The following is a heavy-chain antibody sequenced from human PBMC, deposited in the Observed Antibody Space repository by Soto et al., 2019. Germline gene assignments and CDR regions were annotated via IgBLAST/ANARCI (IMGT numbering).Heavy chain of an antibody. CDR3: ARAKTFYYDSSVSRGYVFDY. V-gene: IGHV3-74*01. D-gene: IGHD3-22*01. CDR2: INSDGSST. Sequence: VQLVESGGGLVQPGGSLRLSCAASGFTFSSYWMHWVRQAPGKGLVWVSRINSDGSSTSYADSVKGRFTISRDNAXXTXYXQMNSLRPEDTAVYYCARAKTFYYDSSVSRGYVFDYWGQGTLVTVSS. J-gene: IGHJ4*02. CDR1: GFTFSSYW.